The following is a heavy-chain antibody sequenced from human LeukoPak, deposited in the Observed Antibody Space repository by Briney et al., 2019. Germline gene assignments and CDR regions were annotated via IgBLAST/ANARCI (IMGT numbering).Heavy chain of an antibody. Sequence: SETLSLTCTVSGYSISSGYYWGWIRQPPGKGLEWIGSIYHSGSTYYNPSLKSRVTISVDTSKNQFSLKLSSVTAADTAVYYCAREAQYSSALTHNDYWSQGTLVTVSS. D-gene: IGHD6-19*01. CDR2: IYHSGST. CDR3: AREAQYSSALTHNDY. J-gene: IGHJ4*02. CDR1: GYSISSGYY. V-gene: IGHV4-38-2*02.